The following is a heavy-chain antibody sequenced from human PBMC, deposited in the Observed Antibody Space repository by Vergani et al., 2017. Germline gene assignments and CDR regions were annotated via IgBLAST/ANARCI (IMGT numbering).Heavy chain of an antibody. CDR1: GVSITRGNY. J-gene: IGHJ4*01. CDR3: VRDLYSRGPFDV. Sequence: QVQLQESGPGLLKTSETLSLTCNVSGVSITRGNYWGWVRQSPGTGLEWIASVFHLGTVYYNTSLRSRVRISIDAYNVLSLRLQSVTAADTAVYFCVRDLYSRGPFDVWGQGSLVTVSS. D-gene: IGHD3-22*01. V-gene: IGHV4-38-2*02. CDR2: VFHLGTV.